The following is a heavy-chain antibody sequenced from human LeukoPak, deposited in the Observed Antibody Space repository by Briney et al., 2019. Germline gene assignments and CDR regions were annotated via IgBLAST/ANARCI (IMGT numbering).Heavy chain of an antibody. D-gene: IGHD2-21*01. CDR3: ATLFDSYGMDV. Sequence: GGSLRLSCAASGFTFSSYSMNWVRQAPGKGLEWVSSISSSSSYIYYADSVKGRFTISRDNAKNSLYLQMNSLRAEDTAVYYCATLFDSYGMDVWGQGTTVTVSS. J-gene: IGHJ6*02. CDR2: ISSSSSYI. V-gene: IGHV3-21*01. CDR1: GFTFSSYS.